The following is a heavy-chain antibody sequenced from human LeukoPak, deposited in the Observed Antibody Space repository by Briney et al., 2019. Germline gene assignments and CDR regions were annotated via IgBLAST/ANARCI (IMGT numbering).Heavy chain of an antibody. CDR3: ARDKFIAVAGTFDY. D-gene: IGHD6-19*01. CDR2: IYYSGST. CDR1: GGSISSSSYY. J-gene: IGHJ4*02. Sequence: SKTLSLTCTVSGGSISSSSYYWGWIRQPPGKGLEWIGSIYYSGSTYYNPSLKSRVTISVDTSKNQFSLKLSSVTAADTAVYYCARDKFIAVAGTFDYWGQGTLVTVSS. V-gene: IGHV4-39*02.